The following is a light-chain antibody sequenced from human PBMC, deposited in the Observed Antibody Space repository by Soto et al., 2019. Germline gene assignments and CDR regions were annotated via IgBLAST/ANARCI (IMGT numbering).Light chain of an antibody. Sequence: EIVLTQSPGTLSLSPGERATLSCRASQSVSSAYLAWYQHKPGQAPRLLICGASSRATGIPDRFSGSGSGTDFTLTISRLEPEDFAVYYCQQYGSSPLTFGGGTKVEIK. V-gene: IGKV3-20*01. CDR3: QQYGSSPLT. J-gene: IGKJ4*01. CDR1: QSVSSAY. CDR2: GAS.